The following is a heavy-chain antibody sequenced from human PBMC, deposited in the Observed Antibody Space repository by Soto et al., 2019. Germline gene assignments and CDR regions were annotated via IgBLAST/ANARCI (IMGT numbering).Heavy chain of an antibody. J-gene: IGHJ5*02. D-gene: IGHD6-13*01. CDR1: GFTFSSYS. CDR2: ISSSSSTI. CDR3: ARDAERIAEIGWFDP. Sequence: EVQLVKSGGGLVQPGGSLRLSCAAAGFTFSSYSMNWVRQAPGKGLEWVSYISSSSSTIYYADSVKGRFTISRNNAKNSLYLQMNSLRAEDTAVYYCARDAERIAEIGWFDPWGQGTLVTVSS. V-gene: IGHV3-48*01.